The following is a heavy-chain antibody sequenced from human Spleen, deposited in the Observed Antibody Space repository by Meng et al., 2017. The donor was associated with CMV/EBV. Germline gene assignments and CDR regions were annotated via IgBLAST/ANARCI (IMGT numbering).Heavy chain of an antibody. CDR3: ARDTPGD. V-gene: IGHV3-48*03. CDR1: GFTFSRYE. J-gene: IGHJ4*02. CDR2: ISSSGSPT. D-gene: IGHD3-10*01. Sequence: GESLKISCAASGFTFSRYEMSWVRQAPGKGLEWVSYISSSGSPTHYADSVKGRFTISRDNADNSLSLQMNSLRVEDTAIYYCARDTPGDWGQGTLVTVSS.